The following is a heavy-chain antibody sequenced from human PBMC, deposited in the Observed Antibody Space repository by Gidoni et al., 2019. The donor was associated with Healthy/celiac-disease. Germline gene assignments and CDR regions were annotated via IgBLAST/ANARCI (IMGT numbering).Heavy chain of an antibody. V-gene: IGHV1-69*01. CDR3: ARDVGIAAAGSYFDY. J-gene: IGHJ4*02. CDR2: IIPIFGTA. Sequence: QVQLVQSGAAVKKHGSSVKVSCKASGGPFRSYAISWVRQAPGQGLEWMGGIIPIFGTANYAQKFQGRVTITADESTSTAYMELSSLRSEDTAVYYCARDVGIAAAGSYFDYWGQGTLVTVSS. D-gene: IGHD6-13*01. CDR1: GGPFRSYA.